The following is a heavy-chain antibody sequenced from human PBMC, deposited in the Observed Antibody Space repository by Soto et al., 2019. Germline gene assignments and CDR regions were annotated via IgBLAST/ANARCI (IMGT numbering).Heavy chain of an antibody. V-gene: IGHV3-23*01. J-gene: IGHJ4*02. CDR2: ISGSGGST. D-gene: IGHD3-22*01. Sequence: LRLSCVASGFTFSDYAMSWVRQSPGKGLEWVSAISGSGGSTYYADSVKGRFTISRDNSKNTLFLQMNSLRAEDTAVYYCARGDYYDNNGNYPNFDYWGQGTLVTVSS. CDR3: ARGDYYDNNGNYPNFDY. CDR1: GFTFSDYA.